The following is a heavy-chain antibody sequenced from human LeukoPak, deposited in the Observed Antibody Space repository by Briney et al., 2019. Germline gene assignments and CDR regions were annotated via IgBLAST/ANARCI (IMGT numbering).Heavy chain of an antibody. D-gene: IGHD3-10*01. CDR1: GSSISSYY. J-gene: IGHJ6*02. CDR3: ARHGGIYYGSGSYSRDYYGMDV. Sequence: SETLSLTCTVSGSSISSYYWSWIRQPPGKGLEWIGYIYYSGSTNYNPSLKSRVTISVDTSKNQFSLKLSSVTAADTAVYYCARHGGIYYGSGSYSRDYYGMDVWGQGATVTVSS. V-gene: IGHV4-59*08. CDR2: IYYSGST.